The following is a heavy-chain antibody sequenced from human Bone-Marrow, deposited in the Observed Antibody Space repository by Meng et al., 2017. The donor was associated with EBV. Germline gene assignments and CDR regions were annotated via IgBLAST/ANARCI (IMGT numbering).Heavy chain of an antibody. Sequence: EAGSGLFQLWGHLILSLAASGFTFSNYWMHWVRQVPGKGLVWVSRINVDGSDTIYADSVKGRFTISRDNGKNTLYLQMNSLRADDTAVYYCSRSNWYPDYWGQGTLVTVSS. D-gene: IGHD6-13*01. CDR2: INVDGSDT. CDR1: GFTFSNYW. J-gene: IGHJ4*02. V-gene: IGHV3-74*01. CDR3: SRSNWYPDY.